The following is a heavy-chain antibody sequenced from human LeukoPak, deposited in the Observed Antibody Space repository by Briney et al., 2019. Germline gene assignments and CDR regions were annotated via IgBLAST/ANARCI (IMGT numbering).Heavy chain of an antibody. CDR1: GFTFSSYE. J-gene: IGHJ1*01. V-gene: IGHV3-48*03. CDR3: ARDRSLHH. Sequence: GGSLRLSCAASGFTFSSYEMNWVRQAPGKGLEWVSYIGSSGTTKDYADSVKGRFTISRDNAKDSLYLQMDSLRAEDTAVYYCARDRSLHHWGQGTLVTVSS. CDR2: IGSSGTTK.